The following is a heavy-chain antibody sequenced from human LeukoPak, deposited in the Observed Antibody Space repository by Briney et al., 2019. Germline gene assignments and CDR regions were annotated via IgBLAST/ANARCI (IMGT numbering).Heavy chain of an antibody. CDR3: ARDTYYYGSGSYGLDY. Sequence: NPSEALSLTCAVYGGSFSGYYWSWIRQPPGKGLEWIGEINHSGSTNYNPSLKSRVTISVDTSKNQFSLKLSSATAADTAVYYCARDTYYYGSGSYGLDYWGQGTLVTVSS. CDR1: GGSFSGYY. CDR2: INHSGST. J-gene: IGHJ4*02. D-gene: IGHD3-10*01. V-gene: IGHV4-34*01.